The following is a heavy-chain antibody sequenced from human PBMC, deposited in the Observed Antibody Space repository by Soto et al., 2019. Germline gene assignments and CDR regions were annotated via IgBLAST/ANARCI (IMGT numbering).Heavy chain of an antibody. J-gene: IGHJ3*02. CDR3: ARTYYYDSSGYYLPAFDI. Sequence: GASVKVSCKASGYTFTSYDINWVRQATGQGLEWMGWISAYNGNTNYAQKLQGRVTMTTDTSTSTAYMELRSLRSDDTAVYYCARTYYYDSSGYYLPAFDIWGQGTMVTVSS. CDR1: GYTFTSYD. CDR2: ISAYNGNT. D-gene: IGHD3-22*01. V-gene: IGHV1-18*01.